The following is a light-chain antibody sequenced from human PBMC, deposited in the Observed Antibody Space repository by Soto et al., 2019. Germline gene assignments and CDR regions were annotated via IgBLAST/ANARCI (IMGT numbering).Light chain of an antibody. CDR2: DVT. CDR3: TSYTTNKTPL. V-gene: IGLV2-14*03. J-gene: IGLJ2*01. CDR1: SSDVGGYNY. Sequence: QSALTQPASVSGSPGQSITISCTGTSSDVGGYNYVSWYQQHPGKAPKLMIYDVTSRPSGVSNRFSGSKSGNTASLIISGLLAEYEADYYCTSYTTNKTPLFGGGTQLTVL.